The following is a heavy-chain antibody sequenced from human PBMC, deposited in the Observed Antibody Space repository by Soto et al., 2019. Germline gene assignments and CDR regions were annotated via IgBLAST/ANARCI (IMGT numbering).Heavy chain of an antibody. CDR1: GGTFSSYT. CDR3: ARDRRDDSSGYYYY. Sequence: QVQLVQSGAEVKKPGSSVKVSCKASGGTFSSYTISWVRQAPGQGLEWMGRIIPILGIANYAQKFQGRVTITADKSTSTAYMELSSLRSEDTAVYYCARDRRDDSSGYYYYWGQGTLVTVSS. D-gene: IGHD3-22*01. J-gene: IGHJ4*02. CDR2: IIPILGIA. V-gene: IGHV1-69*08.